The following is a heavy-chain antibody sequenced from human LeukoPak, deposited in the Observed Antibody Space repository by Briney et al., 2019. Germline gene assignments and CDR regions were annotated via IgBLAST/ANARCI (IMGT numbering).Heavy chain of an antibody. CDR1: GGSFSGYY. Sequence: SETLSLTCAVYGGSFSGYYWSWIRQPPGKGLEWIGEISHSGSTNYNPSLKSRVTMSVDTSKNQFSLKLSSVTAADTAVYYCARETSSAGTSSWYSSPADYWGRGTLVTVSS. D-gene: IGHD6-13*01. CDR3: ARETSSAGTSSWYSSPADY. CDR2: ISHSGST. V-gene: IGHV4-34*01. J-gene: IGHJ4*02.